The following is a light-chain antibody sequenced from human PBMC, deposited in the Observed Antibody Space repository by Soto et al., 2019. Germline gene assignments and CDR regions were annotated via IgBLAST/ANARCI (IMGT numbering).Light chain of an antibody. Sequence: QSALTQPASVSGSPGQSITISCTGTSSDVGGYKYVSWYQHHPGRAPKLLISEVSSWPSGISNRFSGSKSGNTASLTISGLQAEDEADYYCSSYRSDSTVVFGGGTKVTVL. CDR2: EVS. CDR3: SSYRSDSTVV. J-gene: IGLJ2*01. V-gene: IGLV2-14*01. CDR1: SSDVGGYKY.